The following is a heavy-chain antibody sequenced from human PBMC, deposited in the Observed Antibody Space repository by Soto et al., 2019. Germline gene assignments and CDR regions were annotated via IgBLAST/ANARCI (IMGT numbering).Heavy chain of an antibody. Sequence: GGSLRLSCAASGFTFSNAWMNWVRQAPGKGLEWVGRIKSKTDGGTTDYAAPVKGRFTISRDDSKNTLYLQMNSLKTEDTAVYYCTTDYDILTGYQAFHFQHWGQGTLVTVSS. V-gene: IGHV3-15*07. D-gene: IGHD3-9*01. CDR3: TTDYDILTGYQAFHFQH. J-gene: IGHJ1*01. CDR2: IKSKTDGGTT. CDR1: GFTFSNAW.